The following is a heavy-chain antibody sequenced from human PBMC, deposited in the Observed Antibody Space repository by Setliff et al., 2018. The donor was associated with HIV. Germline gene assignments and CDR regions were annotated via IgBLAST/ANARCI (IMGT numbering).Heavy chain of an antibody. D-gene: IGHD6-13*01. V-gene: IGHV4-59*08. CDR2: SFNSGST. CDR1: GGSISSYF. CDR3: ARQHGSSWRFDP. J-gene: IGHJ5*02. Sequence: SETLSLTCTVSGGSISSYFWSWVRQSPGKGLEWIGYSFNSGSTNYNPSLKSRVTISVDMSKNQFSLRLDSVTAADTAVYYCARQHGSSWRFDPWGQGTLVTVSS.